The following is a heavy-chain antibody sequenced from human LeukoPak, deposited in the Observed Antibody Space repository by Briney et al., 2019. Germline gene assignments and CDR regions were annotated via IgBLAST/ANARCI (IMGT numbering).Heavy chain of an antibody. CDR2: IYYSGST. CDR1: GGSISSSSYY. D-gene: IGHD6-19*01. Sequence: SETLSLTCTVSGGSISSSSYYWGWIRQPPGKGLEWIGSIYYSGSTYYNPSLKSRVTISVDTSKNQFSLKLSSVTAADTAVYYCARHSKVSGMAVAGTYWFDPWGQGTLVTVSS. CDR3: ARHSKVSGMAVAGTYWFDP. J-gene: IGHJ5*02. V-gene: IGHV4-39*01.